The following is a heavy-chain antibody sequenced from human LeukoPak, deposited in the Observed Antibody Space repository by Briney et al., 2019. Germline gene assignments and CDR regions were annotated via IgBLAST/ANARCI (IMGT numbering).Heavy chain of an antibody. V-gene: IGHV1-69*13. J-gene: IGHJ4*02. CDR3: ARAPDTLTGYNYYFDY. CDR1: GGTLSSYA. D-gene: IGHD3-9*01. CDR2: IIPIFGTA. Sequence: ASVKVPCKASGGTLSSYAISWVGQALGQGLEWMGGIIPIFGTANYAQKFQGRVTITADESTSTAYMELSSLRSEDTAVYYCARAPDTLTGYNYYFDYWGQGTLVTVSS.